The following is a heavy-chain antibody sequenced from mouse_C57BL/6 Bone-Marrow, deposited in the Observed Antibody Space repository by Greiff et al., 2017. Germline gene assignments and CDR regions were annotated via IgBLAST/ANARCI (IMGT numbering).Heavy chain of an antibody. D-gene: IGHD2-2*01. V-gene: IGHV1-12*01. CDR3: ARRPGGDMVPFFDY. Sequence: SGAELVRPGASVKMSCKASGYTFTSYNMHWVKQTPRQGLEWIGAIYPGNGDTSYNQKFKGKATLTVDKSSSTAYMQLSSLTSEDSAVYFCARRPGGDMVPFFDYWGQGTTLTVSS. J-gene: IGHJ2*01. CDR1: GYTFTSYN. CDR2: IYPGNGDT.